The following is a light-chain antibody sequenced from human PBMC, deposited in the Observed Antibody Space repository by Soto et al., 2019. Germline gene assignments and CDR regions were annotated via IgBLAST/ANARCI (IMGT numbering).Light chain of an antibody. J-gene: IGKJ4*01. CDR2: GES. V-gene: IGKV3-20*01. Sequence: EIVLTQSPGTLSLSPGEIATLSCRASQSVSSSYLAWYQQKPGQAPRILIYGESSRATGIPDRLSGSGSGTDLNLTISRLEPEDFAVYYCQKYGSSPLTFGGGTKVDIK. CDR3: QKYGSSPLT. CDR1: QSVSSSY.